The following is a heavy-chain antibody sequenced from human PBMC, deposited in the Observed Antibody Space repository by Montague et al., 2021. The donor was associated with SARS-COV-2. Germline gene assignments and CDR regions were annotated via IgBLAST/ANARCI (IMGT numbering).Heavy chain of an antibody. J-gene: IGHJ4*02. V-gene: IGHV4-59*01. D-gene: IGHD6-13*01. Sequence: SETLSLTCTVSGDSMNNYYWSWIRNPQGTGLEWIGYINYSGSTHSYPSLQRRVTLSKDTSKNKFSLRLTSVTAADTAMYFCARAPIYRSSWYAYFDYWGQGTLVTVSS. CDR2: INYSGST. CDR3: ARAPIYRSSWYAYFDY. CDR1: GDSMNNYY.